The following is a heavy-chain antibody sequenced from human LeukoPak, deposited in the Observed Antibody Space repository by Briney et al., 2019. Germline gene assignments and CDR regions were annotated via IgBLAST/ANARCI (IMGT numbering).Heavy chain of an antibody. CDR2: ISWNSGSI. CDR3: ASHAGN. V-gene: IGHV3-9*01. J-gene: IGHJ4*02. CDR1: GFTFDDYA. Sequence: GGSLRLSCAASGFTFDDYAMHWVRQAPGKGLEWVSGISWNSGSIGYADSVKGRFTISRDNSKNTLYLQMNSLRAEDTAVYYCASHAGNWGQGTLVTVSS. D-gene: IGHD1-1*01.